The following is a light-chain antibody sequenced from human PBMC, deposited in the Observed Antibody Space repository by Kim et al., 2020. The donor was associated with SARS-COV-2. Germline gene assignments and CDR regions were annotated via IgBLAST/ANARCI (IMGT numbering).Light chain of an antibody. J-gene: IGLJ2*01. Sequence: SYELTQPLSVSVALGQTARVTCGGNNLESKNVHWYQQKPGQAPVLVIYRNNKRPSGIPERFSGSNSGNTAALTISRAQAGDEADYYCQVWDSSTVVFGGGTKLTV. CDR2: RNN. V-gene: IGLV3-9*01. CDR3: QVWDSSTVV. CDR1: NLESKN.